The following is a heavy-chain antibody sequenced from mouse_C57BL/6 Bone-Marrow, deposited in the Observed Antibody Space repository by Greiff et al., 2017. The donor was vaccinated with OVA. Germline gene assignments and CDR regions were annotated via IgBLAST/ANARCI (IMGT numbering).Heavy chain of an antibody. CDR2: ISSGGDYI. CDR3: TRDWGYYDYDGGFAY. Sequence: EVQRVESGEGLVKPGGSLKLSCAASGFTFSSYAMSWVRQTPEKRLEWVAYISSGGDYIYYADTVKGRFTISRDNARNTLYLQMSSLKSEDTAMYYCTRDWGYYDYDGGFAYWGQGTLVTVSA. D-gene: IGHD2-4*01. V-gene: IGHV5-9-1*02. CDR1: GFTFSSYA. J-gene: IGHJ3*01.